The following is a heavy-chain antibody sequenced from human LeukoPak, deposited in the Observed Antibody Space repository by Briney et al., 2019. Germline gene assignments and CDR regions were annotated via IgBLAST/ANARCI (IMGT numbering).Heavy chain of an antibody. V-gene: IGHV4-34*01. Sequence: SETLSLTCAVYGGSFSGYYWSWIRQPPGKGLEWIGEINHSGSTNYNPSLKSRVTISVDTSKNQFSLKLSSVTAADTAVYYCARGFFIRAITMVRGVQDVWGQGTTVTVSS. J-gene: IGHJ6*02. CDR1: GGSFSGYY. CDR2: INHSGST. CDR3: ARGFFIRAITMVRGVQDV. D-gene: IGHD3-10*01.